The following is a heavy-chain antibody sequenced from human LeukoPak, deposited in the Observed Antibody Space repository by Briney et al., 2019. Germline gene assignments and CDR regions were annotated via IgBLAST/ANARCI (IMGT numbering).Heavy chain of an antibody. CDR2: ISAYNGDT. CDR1: GYTFTSYG. CDR3: VLEFQLLGDY. J-gene: IGHJ4*02. Sequence: ASVKVSCKASGYTFTSYGISWVRQAPGQGLEWMGWISAYNGDTNSAQKLQGRVTMTTDTSTSTAYMELRSLRSDDTAVYYCVLEFQLLGDYWGQGTLVTVSS. V-gene: IGHV1-18*01. D-gene: IGHD2-2*01.